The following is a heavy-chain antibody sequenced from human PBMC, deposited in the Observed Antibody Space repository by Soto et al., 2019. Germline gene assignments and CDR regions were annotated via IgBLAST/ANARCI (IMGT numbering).Heavy chain of an antibody. CDR1: GYSFATHS. V-gene: IGHV1-18*01. J-gene: IGHJ6*02. Sequence: ASVKVSCKASGYSFATHSFSWVRQAPGQGLEWMGWISAYNGNTDYAQKFQGRVTMTTDTSTTTAYMELRGLTSDDTAVYYCARAGARTSSSYYYYYGMDVWGQGTTVTV. D-gene: IGHD6-6*01. CDR2: ISAYNGNT. CDR3: ARAGARTSSSYYYYYGMDV.